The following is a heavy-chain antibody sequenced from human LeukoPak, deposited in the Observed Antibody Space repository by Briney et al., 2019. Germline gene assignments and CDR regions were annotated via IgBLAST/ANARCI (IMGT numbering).Heavy chain of an antibody. V-gene: IGHV4-34*01. D-gene: IGHD2-2*01. CDR1: GGSISGYY. Sequence: PSETLSLTCTVSGGSISGYYWSWIRQPPGKGLEWIGEINHSGSTNYNPSLKSRVTISVDTSKNQFSLKLSSVTAADTAVYYCARGARNQLLHQTFDYWGQGTLVTVSS. J-gene: IGHJ4*02. CDR3: ARGARNQLLHQTFDY. CDR2: INHSGST.